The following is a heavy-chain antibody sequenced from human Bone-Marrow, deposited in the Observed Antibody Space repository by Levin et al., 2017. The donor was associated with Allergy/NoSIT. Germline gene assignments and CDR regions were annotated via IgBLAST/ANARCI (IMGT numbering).Heavy chain of an antibody. Sequence: GGSLRLSCAASGFTFSNYWMSWVRQAPGQGLEWVANIKHDGSEKNYVDSVKGRFTISRDDAKNSMYLQMNSLRAEDTAMYYCAREGFLDYWGQGTLVPVSS. CDR2: IKHDGSEK. J-gene: IGHJ4*02. CDR3: AREGFLDY. CDR1: GFTFSNYW. V-gene: IGHV3-7*01.